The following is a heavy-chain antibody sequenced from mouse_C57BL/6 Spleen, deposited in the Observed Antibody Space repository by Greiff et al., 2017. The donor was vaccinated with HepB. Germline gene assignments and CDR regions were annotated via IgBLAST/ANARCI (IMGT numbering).Heavy chain of an antibody. V-gene: IGHV1-50*01. Sequence: QVQLQQPGAELVKPGASVKLSCKASGYTFTSYWMQWVKQRPGQGLEWIGEIDPSDSYTNYNQKFKGKATLAVDTSSSTAYMQLSSLTSEDSAVYDCARRTRYSNYGFADWGQGTLVTVSA. J-gene: IGHJ3*01. CDR2: IDPSDSYT. CDR1: GYTFTSYW. CDR3: ARRTRYSNYGFAD. D-gene: IGHD2-5*01.